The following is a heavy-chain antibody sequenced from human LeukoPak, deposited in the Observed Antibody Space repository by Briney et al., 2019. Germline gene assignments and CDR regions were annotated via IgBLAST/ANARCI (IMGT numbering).Heavy chain of an antibody. CDR3: ASLYGSGSPFDY. CDR2: ISAYNGNT. Sequence: GASVKVSCKASGYTFTSYGISWVRQAPGQGLEWMGWISAYNGNTNYAQKLQGRVTMTTDTSTTTAYMGLRSLRSDDTAVYYCASLYGSGSPFDYWGQGTLVTVSS. V-gene: IGHV1-18*01. D-gene: IGHD3-10*01. CDR1: GYTFTSYG. J-gene: IGHJ4*02.